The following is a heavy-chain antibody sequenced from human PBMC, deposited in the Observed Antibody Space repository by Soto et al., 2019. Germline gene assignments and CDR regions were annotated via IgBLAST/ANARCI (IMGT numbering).Heavy chain of an antibody. CDR3: ARGYCSSTSCYVVYYGMDV. CDR1: GYGFTSYW. CDR2: IDPSDSYT. V-gene: IGHV5-10-1*01. J-gene: IGHJ6*02. Sequence: GESLKISCKGSGYGFTSYWISWVRQMPGKGLEWMGRIDPSDSYTNYSPSFQGHVTISADKSISTAYLQWSSLKASDTAMYYCARGYCSSTSCYVVYYGMDVWGQGTTVTVSS. D-gene: IGHD2-2*01.